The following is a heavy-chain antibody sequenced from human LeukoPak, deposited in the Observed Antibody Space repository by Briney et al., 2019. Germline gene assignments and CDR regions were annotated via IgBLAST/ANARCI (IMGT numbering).Heavy chain of an antibody. CDR1: GYTFTSYY. V-gene: IGHV1-46*01. CDR3: AREKYCGGDCYSYYYYGMDV. D-gene: IGHD2-21*02. CDR2: INPSGGST. J-gene: IGHJ6*02. Sequence: ASVKVSCKASGYTFTSYYMHWVRQAPGQGLEWMGIINPSGGSTSYAQKFQGRVTMTRDTSTSTVYMELSSLRSEGTAVYYCAREKYCGGDCYSYYYYGMDVWGQGTTVTVSS.